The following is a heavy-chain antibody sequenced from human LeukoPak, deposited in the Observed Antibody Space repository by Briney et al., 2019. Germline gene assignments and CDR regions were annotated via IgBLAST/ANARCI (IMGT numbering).Heavy chain of an antibody. CDR3: ARGGYSYGYVRRDFDY. D-gene: IGHD5-18*01. V-gene: IGHV3-33*01. J-gene: IGHJ4*02. Sequence: GGSLRLSCAASGFTFSSYGMHWVRQAPGKGLEWVAVIWYDGSNKYYADSVKGRFTISRDNSKNTLYLQMNSLRAEDTAVYYCARGGYSYGYVRRDFDYWGQGTLVTVSS. CDR2: IWYDGSNK. CDR1: GFTFSSYG.